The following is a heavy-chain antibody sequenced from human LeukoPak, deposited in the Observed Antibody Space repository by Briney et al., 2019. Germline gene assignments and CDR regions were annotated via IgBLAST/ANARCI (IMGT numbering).Heavy chain of an antibody. Sequence: PGGSLRLSCAASGFTFSSYSMNWVRQAPGKGLEWVSSISSSSSYIYYADSVKGRFTISRDNAKNSLYLQMNSLRAEDTAVYYCARADLDSTGWLRFGCWGQGTLVTVAS. CDR3: ARADLDSTGWLRFGC. CDR1: GFTFSSYS. V-gene: IGHV3-21*01. J-gene: IGHJ4*02. CDR2: ISSSSSYI. D-gene: IGHD6-19*01.